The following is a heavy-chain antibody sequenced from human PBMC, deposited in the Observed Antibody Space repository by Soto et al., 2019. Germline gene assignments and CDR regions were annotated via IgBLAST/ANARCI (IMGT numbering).Heavy chain of an antibody. Sequence: PSETLSLTCTVSGGSVSSGSYYWSWIRQHPGRALEWIGYIYYTGNTYYNPSLKSRLAISVDTSKNQFSLKLTSVTAADTAVYYCAGDRRRAYYHDHCGQRHLFTASS. J-gene: IGHJ4*02. CDR2: IYYTGNT. D-gene: IGHD3-3*01. CDR1: GGSVSSGSYY. V-gene: IGHV4-31*03. CDR3: AGDRRRAYYHDH.